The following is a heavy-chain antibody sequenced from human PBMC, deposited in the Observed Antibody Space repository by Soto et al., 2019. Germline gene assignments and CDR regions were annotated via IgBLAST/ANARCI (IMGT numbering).Heavy chain of an antibody. CDR2: IIPIFGTA. Sequence: ASVKVSCKASGGTFSSYAISWVRQAPGQGLEWMGGIIPIFGTANYAQKFQGRVTITADESTSTAYMELSSLRSEDTAVYYCARVFPSTYYYDSSGYSAPTYYYYGMEVWGQGTTVTVSS. J-gene: IGHJ6*02. D-gene: IGHD3-22*01. CDR1: GGTFSSYA. V-gene: IGHV1-69*13. CDR3: ARVFPSTYYYDSSGYSAPTYYYYGMEV.